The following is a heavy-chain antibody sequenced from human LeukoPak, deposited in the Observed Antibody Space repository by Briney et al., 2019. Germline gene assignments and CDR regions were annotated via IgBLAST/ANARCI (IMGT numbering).Heavy chain of an antibody. V-gene: IGHV5-51*01. CDR1: GYSFTSYW. Sequence: GESLKISXKGSGYSFTSYWIGWVRQMPGKGLEWMGIIYPGDSDTRYSPSFQGQVTISADKSISTAYLQWRSLKASDTAMYYCARHWPGVRGEFDYWGQGTLVTVSS. J-gene: IGHJ4*02. CDR3: ARHWPGVRGEFDY. CDR2: IYPGDSDT. D-gene: IGHD3-10*01.